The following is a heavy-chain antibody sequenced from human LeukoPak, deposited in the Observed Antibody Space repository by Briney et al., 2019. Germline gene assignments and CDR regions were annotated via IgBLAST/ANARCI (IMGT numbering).Heavy chain of an antibody. J-gene: IGHJ5*02. CDR1: GGSISHYY. CDR2: IYYSGST. CDR3: ARGHLYCTSTSCYAVWFDP. D-gene: IGHD2-2*01. V-gene: IGHV4-59*12. Sequence: SETLSLTCTVSGGSISHYYWSWIRQSPGRGLEWIGYIYYSGSTNYNPSLKSRVTISVDTSKNQFSLKLSSVTAADTAVYYCARGHLYCTSTSCYAVWFDPWGQGTLVTVSS.